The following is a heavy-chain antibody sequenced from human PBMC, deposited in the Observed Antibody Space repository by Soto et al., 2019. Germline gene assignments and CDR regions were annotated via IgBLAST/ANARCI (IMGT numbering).Heavy chain of an antibody. D-gene: IGHD3-16*02. V-gene: IGHV1-46*03. J-gene: IGHJ4*02. CDR3: ARDSEIDYIWGSYRYWY. Sequence: ASVKVSCKASGYTFTSYYMHWVRQAPGQGLVWMGIINPSGGSTSYAQKFQGRVTMTRDTSTSTVYMELSSLRSEDTAVYYCARDSEIDYIWGSYRYWYWGQGPLVTVSS. CDR1: GYTFTSYY. CDR2: INPSGGST.